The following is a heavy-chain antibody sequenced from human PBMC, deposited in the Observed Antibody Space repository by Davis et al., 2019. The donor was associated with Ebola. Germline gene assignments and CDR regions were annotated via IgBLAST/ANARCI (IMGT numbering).Heavy chain of an antibody. J-gene: IGHJ6*02. CDR3: ARGSRNMDV. CDR2: IPGSGGAA. Sequence: PGGSLRLSCAASGFTFSHYAMSWIRQAPGKGLEWVSSIPGSGGAALSADSVRGRFTISRDNAKDSLYLQMNSLRAEDTAVYYCARGSRNMDVWGQGTTVTVSS. V-gene: IGHV3-23*01. CDR1: GFTFSHYA.